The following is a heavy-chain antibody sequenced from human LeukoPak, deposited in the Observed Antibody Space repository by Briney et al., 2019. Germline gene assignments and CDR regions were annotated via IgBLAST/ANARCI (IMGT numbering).Heavy chain of an antibody. V-gene: IGHV3-23*01. Sequence: PGGSLRLSCAASGFTFSSYAMSWVRQAPGKGLEWVSTISGSGGSTYYADSVKGRFTISRDNSKYTLYLQMNSLRAEDTAVYYCAKDGFSSGWYDYWGQGTLVTVSS. CDR1: GFTFSSYA. J-gene: IGHJ4*02. CDR2: ISGSGGST. CDR3: AKDGFSSGWYDY. D-gene: IGHD6-19*01.